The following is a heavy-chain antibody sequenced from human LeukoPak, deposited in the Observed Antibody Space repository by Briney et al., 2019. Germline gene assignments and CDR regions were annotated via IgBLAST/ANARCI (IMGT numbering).Heavy chain of an antibody. V-gene: IGHV4-30-2*01. CDR1: GGSISSGGYY. D-gene: IGHD3-10*01. CDR3: AKDKREWFGEPESYYFDY. Sequence: SETLSLTCTVSGGSISSGGYYWSWIRQPPGKGLEWIGYIYHSGSTYYNPSLKSRVTISVDRSKNQFSLKLSSVTAADTAVYYCAKDKREWFGEPESYYFDYWGQGTLVTVSS. J-gene: IGHJ4*02. CDR2: IYHSGST.